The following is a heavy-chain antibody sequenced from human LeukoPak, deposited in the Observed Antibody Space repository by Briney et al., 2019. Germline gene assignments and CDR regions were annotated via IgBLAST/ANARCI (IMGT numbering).Heavy chain of an antibody. D-gene: IGHD3-22*01. CDR2: IYYSGST. V-gene: IGHV4-59*08. CDR3: AELTGSDNSGYSTLGD. J-gene: IGHJ4*02. Sequence: SETLSLTCTVSGGSISSYYWSWIRQPPGKGLEWIGYIYYSGSTNYNPSLKSRVTISVDTSKNQFSLKLSSVTAADTAVYYCAELTGSDNSGYSTLGDWGQGTLVTVS. CDR1: GGSISSYY.